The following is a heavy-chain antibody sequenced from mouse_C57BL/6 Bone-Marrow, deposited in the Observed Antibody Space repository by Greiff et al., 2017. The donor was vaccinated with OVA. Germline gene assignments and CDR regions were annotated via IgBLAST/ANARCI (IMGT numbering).Heavy chain of an antibody. CDR2: INYDGSST. V-gene: IGHV5-16*01. J-gene: IGHJ3*01. CDR1: GFTFSDYY. CDR3: ARAYGSSSFAY. D-gene: IGHD1-1*01. Sequence: EVKLVESEGGLVQPGSSMKLSCTASGFTFSDYYMAWVRQVPEKGLEWVANINYDGSSTYYLDSLKSRFIISRDNAKNILYLQMSSLKSEDTATYYCARAYGSSSFAYWGQGTLVTVSA.